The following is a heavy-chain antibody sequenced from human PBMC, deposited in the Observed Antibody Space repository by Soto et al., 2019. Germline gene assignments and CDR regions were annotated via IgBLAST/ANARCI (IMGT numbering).Heavy chain of an antibody. CDR1: GFSLSNARMG. Sequence: QVTLKESGPVLVNPTETLTLTCTVSGFSLSNARMGVSWIRQPPGKALEWLAHIFSNDEKSYSTSLKSRLTISKDTSKSQVVLTMTNMDPVDTATYYCARMLRFLEWNIDYWGQGTLVTVSS. J-gene: IGHJ4*02. CDR2: IFSNDEK. D-gene: IGHD3-3*01. V-gene: IGHV2-26*01. CDR3: ARMLRFLEWNIDY.